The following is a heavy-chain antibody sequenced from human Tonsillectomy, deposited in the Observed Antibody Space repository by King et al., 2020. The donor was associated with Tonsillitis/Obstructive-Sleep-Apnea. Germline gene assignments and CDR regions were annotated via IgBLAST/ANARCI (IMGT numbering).Heavy chain of an antibody. J-gene: IGHJ3*02. V-gene: IGHV5-51*07. Sequence: QLVQSGAEVKKPGESLKMSCKGSGYSFTNYCIAWVHQMPGKGLEWMGIICPGDSDIRYSPSFQGQVTISADKSISTAYLQWSSLKASDTAMYYCARREETYAFDIWGQGTMVTVSS. CDR2: ICPGDSDI. CDR1: GYSFTNYC. CDR3: ARREETYAFDI.